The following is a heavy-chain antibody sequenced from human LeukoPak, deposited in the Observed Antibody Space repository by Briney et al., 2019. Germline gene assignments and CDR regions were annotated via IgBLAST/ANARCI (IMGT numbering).Heavy chain of an antibody. CDR1: GVSISSSNSY. CDR3: ARVREPGIAVAGTYYFDY. Sequence: SETLSLTCTVSGVSISSSNSYWGWIRQPPGKGLEWIGSIYYSGNTYYNASLKSQVSISIDTSKNQFSLRLTSVTAADTAVYYCARVREPGIAVAGTYYFDYWGQGTLVTVSS. CDR2: IYYSGNT. V-gene: IGHV4-39*01. D-gene: IGHD6-19*01. J-gene: IGHJ4*02.